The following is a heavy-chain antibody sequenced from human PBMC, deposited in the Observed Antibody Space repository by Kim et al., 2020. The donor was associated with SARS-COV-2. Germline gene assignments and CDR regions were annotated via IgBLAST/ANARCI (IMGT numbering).Heavy chain of an antibody. Sequence: GGCLRLSCAASGFTFSTYWMHWVRQAPGKGPVWVSRIKYDGSTTIYADSVKGRFTISRDNAKNTLYLQMNSLRAEDTAVYYCVRDLDWILYDYWGLGTLV. CDR1: GFTFSTYW. D-gene: IGHD3-3*01. CDR2: IKYDGSTT. V-gene: IGHV3-74*01. J-gene: IGHJ4*02. CDR3: VRDLDWILYDY.